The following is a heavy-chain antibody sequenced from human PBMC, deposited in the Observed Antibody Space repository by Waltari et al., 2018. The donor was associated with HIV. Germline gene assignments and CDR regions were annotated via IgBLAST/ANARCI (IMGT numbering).Heavy chain of an antibody. V-gene: IGHV4-38-2*02. Sequence: QVQLQESGPGLVRPSETLSLTCTVSSFSIRSSYSWGWIRQSPGKGLEWIGSVYHSGKTNYNPSLKSRVTISVDTSKNQFSLRLDSVAAADTAVYYCARDSGSSYGVGWFDPWGQGTLVTVSS. J-gene: IGHJ5*02. CDR1: SFSIRSSYS. CDR2: VYHSGKT. D-gene: IGHD1-26*01. CDR3: ARDSGSSYGVGWFDP.